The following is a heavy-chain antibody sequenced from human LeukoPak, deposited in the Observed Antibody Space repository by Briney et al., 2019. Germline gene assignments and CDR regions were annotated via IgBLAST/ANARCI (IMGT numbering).Heavy chain of an antibody. V-gene: IGHV3-23*01. J-gene: IGHJ4*02. CDR1: GFTFSSYA. Sequence: PGGSLRLSCAASGFTFSSYAMHWVRQAPGKGLEWVSAISGSGGSTYYADSVKGRFTISRDNSKNTLYLQMNSPRAEDTAVYYCAKGISAKYSYGWGTAYYFDYWGQGTLVTVSS. CDR3: AKGISAKYSYGWGTAYYFDY. CDR2: ISGSGGST. D-gene: IGHD5-18*01.